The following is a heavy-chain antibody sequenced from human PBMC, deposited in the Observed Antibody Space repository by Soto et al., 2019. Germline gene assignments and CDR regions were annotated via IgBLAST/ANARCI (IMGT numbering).Heavy chain of an antibody. CDR2: ISGSGGST. Sequence: GGSLRLSCAASGFTFSSYAMSWVRQAPGKGLEWVSAISGSGGSTYYADSVKGRFTISRDNSKNTLYLQMNSLRAEDTAVYHCAQAPGGWFDPWGQGTLVTVSS. CDR3: AQAPGGWFDP. CDR1: GFTFSSYA. V-gene: IGHV3-23*01. J-gene: IGHJ5*02.